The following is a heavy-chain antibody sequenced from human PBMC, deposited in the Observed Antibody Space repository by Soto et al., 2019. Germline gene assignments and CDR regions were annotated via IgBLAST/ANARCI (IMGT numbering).Heavy chain of an antibody. CDR3: APRFGAFDY. V-gene: IGHV3-30*03. CDR1: GFTFSSYG. CDR2: ISYDGSNK. D-gene: IGHD3-10*01. Sequence: QVQLVESGGGVVQPGRSLSLSCAASGFTFSSYGMHWVRQAPGKGLEWVAVISYDGSNKYYADSVKGRFTISRDNSKNTLYLQMNSLRAEETAVYYCAPRFGAFDYWGQGTLGSVSS. J-gene: IGHJ4*02.